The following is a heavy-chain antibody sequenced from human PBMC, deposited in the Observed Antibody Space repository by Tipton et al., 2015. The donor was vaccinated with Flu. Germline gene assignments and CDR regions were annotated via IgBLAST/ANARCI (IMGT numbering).Heavy chain of an antibody. D-gene: IGHD2-2*01. CDR1: GYSMRSDYF. CDR2: IYNSEYT. V-gene: IGHV4-38-2*02. CDR3: ARDPSLGMPDYFDY. Sequence: TLSLTCTVSGYSMRSDYFWGWIRQPPGKGLEWIGYIYNSEYTKYNPSLKSRVTISVDTSKKQFSLQLRSVTAADTAVYYCARDPSLGMPDYFDYWGQGTLVTASS. J-gene: IGHJ4*02.